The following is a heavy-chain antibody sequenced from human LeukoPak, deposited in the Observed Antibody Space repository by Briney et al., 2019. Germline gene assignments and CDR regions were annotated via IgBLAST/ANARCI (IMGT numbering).Heavy chain of an antibody. CDR2: INHSGST. Sequence: SETLSLTCAVYGGSFSGYYWSWIRQPPGKGLEWIGEINHSGSTNYNPSLKSRVTVSVDTSKNQFSLKLSSVTAADTAVYYCARYGMVRGDDYWGQGTLVTVSS. CDR1: GGSFSGYY. J-gene: IGHJ4*02. CDR3: ARYGMVRGDDY. D-gene: IGHD3-10*01. V-gene: IGHV4-34*01.